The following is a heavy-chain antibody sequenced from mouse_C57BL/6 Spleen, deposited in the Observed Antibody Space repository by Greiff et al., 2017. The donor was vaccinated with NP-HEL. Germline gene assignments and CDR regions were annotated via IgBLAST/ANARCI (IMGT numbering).Heavy chain of an antibody. D-gene: IGHD1-1*01. J-gene: IGHJ4*01. CDR1: GYTFTGYW. CDR2: ILPGSGST. Sequence: VQLMESGAELMKPGASVKLSCKATGYTFTGYWIEWVKQRPGHGLEWIGEILPGSGSTNYNEKFKGKATFTADTSSNTAYMQLSSLTTEDSAIYYCARREITTVVATDAMDYWGQGTSVTVSS. CDR3: ARREITTVVATDAMDY. V-gene: IGHV1-9*01.